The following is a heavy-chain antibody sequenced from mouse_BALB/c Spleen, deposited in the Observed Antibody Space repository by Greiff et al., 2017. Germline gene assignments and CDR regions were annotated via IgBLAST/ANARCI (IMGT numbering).Heavy chain of an antibody. CDR3: ARGGYFDD. Sequence: VQLQQSGSVLVRPGASVKLSCKASGYTFTSSWMHWAKQRPGQGLEWIGEIHPNSGNTNYNEKFKGKATLTVDTSSSTAYVDLSSLTSEDSAVYYCARGGYFDDWGQGTTLTVSS. CDR1: GYTFTSSW. CDR2: IHPNSGNT. J-gene: IGHJ2*01. V-gene: IGHV1S130*01.